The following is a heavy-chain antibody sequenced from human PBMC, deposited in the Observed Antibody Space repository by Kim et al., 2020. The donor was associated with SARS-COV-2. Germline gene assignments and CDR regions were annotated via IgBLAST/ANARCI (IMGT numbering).Heavy chain of an antibody. J-gene: IGHJ4*02. V-gene: IGHV3-23*01. CDR3: ANLGSTYSFDY. CDR1: GFTFSSYV. Sequence: LSLTCAASGFTFSSYVISWVRQAPGKGLEWVSTISKNGENTYYADSVKGRFTISRDNSKNTLYLQMNSLRAEDTAIYYCANLGSTYSFDYWGQGTLVTVSS. CDR2: ISKNGENT. D-gene: IGHD2-2*01.